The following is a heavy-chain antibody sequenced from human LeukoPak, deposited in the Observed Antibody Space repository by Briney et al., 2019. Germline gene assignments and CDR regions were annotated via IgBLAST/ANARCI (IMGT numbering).Heavy chain of an antibody. CDR3: ARNRATNDY. J-gene: IGHJ4*02. CDR2: MKDDGNEI. V-gene: IGHV3-7*01. Sequence: GGSLRLSCTASGFTFKNYRMTWVRQAPGKGLEWVASMKDDGNEIQYVDSVEGRFTISRDNAKNSLYLQMNNLRAEDTAVYYCARNRATNDYWGQGTLVTVSS. CDR1: GFTFKNYR. D-gene: IGHD1-26*01.